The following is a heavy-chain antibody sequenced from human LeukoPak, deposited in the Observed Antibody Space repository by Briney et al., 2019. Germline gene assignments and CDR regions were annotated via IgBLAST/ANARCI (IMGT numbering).Heavy chain of an antibody. J-gene: IGHJ4*02. CDR3: ARTRDGYNDDYFDY. CDR1: GGTFSSYA. CDR2: IIPIFGTA. Sequence: SVKVSCKASGGTFSSYAISWVRQAPGQGLEWMGGIIPIFGTANYAQKFQGRVTITADESTSTAYMELSSLRSEDTAVYYCARTRDGYNDDYFDYWGQGTLVTVSS. V-gene: IGHV1-69*13. D-gene: IGHD5-24*01.